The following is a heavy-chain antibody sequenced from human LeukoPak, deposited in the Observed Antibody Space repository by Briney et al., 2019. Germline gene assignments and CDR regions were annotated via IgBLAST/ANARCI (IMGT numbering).Heavy chain of an antibody. D-gene: IGHD3-10*01. CDR1: GYTFTSYG. V-gene: IGHV1-18*01. Sequence: GASVKVSCKASGYTFTSYGISWVRQAPGQGLEWMGWISAYNGNTNYAQKLQGRVTMTTDTSTSTAYMELRSLRSDDTGVYYCARAILRSITMVRGVNYFDYWGQGTLVTVSS. CDR3: ARAILRSITMVRGVNYFDY. J-gene: IGHJ4*02. CDR2: ISAYNGNT.